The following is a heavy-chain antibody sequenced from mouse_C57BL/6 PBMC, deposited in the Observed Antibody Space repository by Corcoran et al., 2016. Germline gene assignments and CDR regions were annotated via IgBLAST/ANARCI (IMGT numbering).Heavy chain of an antibody. CDR1: GYTFTNYW. J-gene: IGHJ4*01. CDR2: IYTGGGYT. CDR3: AIYGSSYDYYAMDY. D-gene: IGHD1-1*01. V-gene: IGHV1-63*01. Sequence: QVQLQQSGAELVRPGTSVKMSCKASGYTFTNYWIGWAKQRPGHGLEWIGDIYTGGGYTNYNEKFKGKATLTADKSSSTAYMQFSSLTSEDSAIYYCAIYGSSYDYYAMDYWGQGTSVTVSS.